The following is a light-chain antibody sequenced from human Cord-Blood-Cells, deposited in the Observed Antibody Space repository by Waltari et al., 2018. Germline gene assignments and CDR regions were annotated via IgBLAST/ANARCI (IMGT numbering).Light chain of an antibody. Sequence: QSVLTQPPSASGTPGQRVTISCSGSSSNIGSNYVYWYQQLPGTAPKLLIYRNNRRPSRVPVRFSGSKSGTSASLAISGLRSEDEADYYCAAWDDSLSGSWVFGGGTKLTVL. J-gene: IGLJ3*02. CDR1: SSNIGSNY. CDR2: RNN. V-gene: IGLV1-47*01. CDR3: AAWDDSLSGSWV.